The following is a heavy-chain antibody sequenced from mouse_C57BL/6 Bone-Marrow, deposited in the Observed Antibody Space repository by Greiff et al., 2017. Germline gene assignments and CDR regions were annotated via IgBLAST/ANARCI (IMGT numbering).Heavy chain of an antibody. V-gene: IGHV8-8*01. J-gene: IGHJ1*03. CDR2: IWWDDGN. Sequence: QVTLKGCGPGILQPSQTLSLTCSFSGFSLSTFGLGVGWIRQPSGKGLEWLAHIWWDDGNYYNPALKSRLTISKDTSKNQVFLKIANVDTADTATYYCARIRADCYCVFWYFDVWGTGTTVTVSA. CDR3: ARIRADCYCVFWYFDV. D-gene: IGHD2-3*01. CDR1: GFSLSTFGLG.